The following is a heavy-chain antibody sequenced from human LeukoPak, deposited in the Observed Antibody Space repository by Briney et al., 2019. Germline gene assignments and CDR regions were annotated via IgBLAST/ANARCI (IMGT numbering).Heavy chain of an antibody. D-gene: IGHD2-21*01. V-gene: IGHV1-2*02. CDR3: ARGGGIQSCGGKTCFRGFVY. CDR2: INPNSGDN. J-gene: IGHJ4*02. CDR1: GYGFSGYY. Sequence: ASVKVSCKTSGYGFSGYYMHWVRQAPGQGLEYMGWINPNSGDNSCAQKFQGRVSMTRDTSITTLYMELTSLRFDDTAVYFCARGGGIQSCGGKTCFRGFVYWGQGTLVTVSS.